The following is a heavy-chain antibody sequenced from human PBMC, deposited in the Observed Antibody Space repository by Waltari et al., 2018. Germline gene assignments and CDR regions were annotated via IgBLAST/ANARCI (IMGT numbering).Heavy chain of an antibody. CDR1: GSTFDGYA. Sequence: EVQLVQYGGFVVHPGGSMRLSCAASGSTFDGYAMHWVRQDPGKCLELVSLMSWNGYFTYYTCSLKGRVLISRDNSNNSLYLQMSSLRAEDTAVYYCAKDRVTDTQRGFSFDLWGQGTMVTVSS. D-gene: IGHD5-18*01. V-gene: IGHV3-43D*04. CDR3: AKDRVTDTQRGFSFDL. J-gene: IGHJ3*01. CDR2: MSWNGYFT.